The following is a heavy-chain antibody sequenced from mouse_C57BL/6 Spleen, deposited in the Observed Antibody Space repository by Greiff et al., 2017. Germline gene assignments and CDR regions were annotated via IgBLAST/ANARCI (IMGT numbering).Heavy chain of an antibody. CDR3: SRSTGFWFAY. Sequence: QVQLQQSGAELARPGASVKLSCKASGYTFTSYGISWVKQRTGQGLEWIGEIYPRSGNTYYNEKFKGKATLTADKPSSTAYMELRSLTSEDSAVYFCSRSTGFWFAYWGQGTLVTVSA. CDR2: IYPRSGNT. V-gene: IGHV1-81*01. CDR1: GYTFTSYG. J-gene: IGHJ3*01.